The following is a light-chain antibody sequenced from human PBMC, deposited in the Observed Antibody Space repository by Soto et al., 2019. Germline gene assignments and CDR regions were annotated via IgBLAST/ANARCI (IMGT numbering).Light chain of an antibody. J-gene: IGKJ1*01. CDR1: QSVSSSY. Sequence: EIVLTQSPGTLSLCPGERATLSCRASQSVSSSYLAWYQQKPGQPPRLLIYDASNRATGIPARFSGSGSGTDSTLTISRLEPEDFAVYYCQQYGNSPRTFGQGTKVDI. V-gene: IGKV3-20*01. CDR3: QQYGNSPRT. CDR2: DAS.